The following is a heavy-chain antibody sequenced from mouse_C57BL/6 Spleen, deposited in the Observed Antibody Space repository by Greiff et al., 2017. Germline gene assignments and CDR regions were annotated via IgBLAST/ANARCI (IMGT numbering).Heavy chain of an antibody. CDR3: ARGGYDGDHYAMDY. CDR2: INPGSGGT. CDR1: GYAFTNYL. D-gene: IGHD2-2*01. J-gene: IGHJ4*01. Sequence: VQLQQSGAELVRPGTSVKVSCKASGYAFTNYLIEWVKQRPGQGLEWIGVINPGSGGTNYNEKFKGKATLTADKSSSTAYMQLSSLTSEDSAVYFCARGGYDGDHYAMDYWGQGTSVTVSS. V-gene: IGHV1-54*01.